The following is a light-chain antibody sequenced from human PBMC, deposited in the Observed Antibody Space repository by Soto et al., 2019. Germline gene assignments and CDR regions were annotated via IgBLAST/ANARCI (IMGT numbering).Light chain of an antibody. CDR3: LLYFDDAQVWM. J-gene: IGLJ3*02. V-gene: IGLV7-43*01. CDR1: NGAVTSAYF. Sequence: CASSNGAVTSAYFPNWFQQKPGQAPRALIYSTDNKHSWTPARFSGSLLGGKAALTLSGVQPEDEAEYYCLLYFDDAQVWMFGGGTKLTVL. CDR2: STD.